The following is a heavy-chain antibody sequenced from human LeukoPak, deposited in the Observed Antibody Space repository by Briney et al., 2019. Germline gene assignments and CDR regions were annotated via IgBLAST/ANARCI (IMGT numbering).Heavy chain of an antibody. CDR3: AKETNHIVVVTSNWFDP. CDR1: GFTFSSYA. CDR2: ISGSGGSR. D-gene: IGHD2-21*02. Sequence: GGSLRLSCAASGFTFSSYAMSWVRQARGKGLGWVSAISGSGGSRYYADSVKGRFTISRDNSKNTLYLQMNSLRAEDTAVYYCAKETNHIVVVTSNWFDPWGQGTLVSVSS. J-gene: IGHJ5*02. V-gene: IGHV3-23*01.